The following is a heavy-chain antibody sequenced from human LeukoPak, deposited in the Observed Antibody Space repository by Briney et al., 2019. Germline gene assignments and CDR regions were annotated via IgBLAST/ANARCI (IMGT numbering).Heavy chain of an antibody. D-gene: IGHD3-22*01. CDR3: ARILDRDI. CDR1: GGPITNSY. V-gene: IGHV4-4*07. J-gene: IGHJ3*02. Sequence: PSETLCLTCTVSGGPITNSYWSWIRHSAGTGMEWIGRIHATGSTDYSPSPKSRVSMSLDMPTKQFSLTLSAVTAADTATYYCARILDRDIWGQGTLVTVSP. CDR2: IHATGST.